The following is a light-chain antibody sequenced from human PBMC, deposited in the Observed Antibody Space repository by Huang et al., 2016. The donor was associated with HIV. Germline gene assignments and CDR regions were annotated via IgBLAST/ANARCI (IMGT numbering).Light chain of an antibody. CDR3: QQHYSTPWT. Sequence: DIVMTQSPDSLAVPLGERATISCVSSQSVLYSANKKHLPMNCLAWYQKKPGQPPKLRIYWASSRASGVPDRFSGSGSGTDFTLTISSLQAEDVAVYYCQQHYSTPWTFGQGTKVEIK. J-gene: IGKJ1*01. V-gene: IGKV4-1*01. CDR2: WAS. CDR1: QSVLYSANKKHLPMNC.